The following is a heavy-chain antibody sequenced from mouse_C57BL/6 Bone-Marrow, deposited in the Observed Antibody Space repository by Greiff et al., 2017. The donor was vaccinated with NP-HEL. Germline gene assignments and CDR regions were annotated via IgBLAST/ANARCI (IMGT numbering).Heavy chain of an antibody. D-gene: IGHD2-4*01. V-gene: IGHV14-4*01. CDR3: TTNYYDYGVPGYWDFDG. Sequence: VQLQQSGAELVRPGASVKLSCTASGFNITDDYMHWVKQRPEQGLEWIGWIDPETGDTEYDSKFQGKATITADTSSNTAYLQLSSLTSEDTAVYYCTTNYYDYGVPGYWDFDGWGTGTTVTVSS. J-gene: IGHJ1*03. CDR1: GFNITDDY. CDR2: IDPETGDT.